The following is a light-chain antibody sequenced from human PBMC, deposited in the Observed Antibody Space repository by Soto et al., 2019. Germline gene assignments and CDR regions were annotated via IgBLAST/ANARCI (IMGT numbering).Light chain of an antibody. CDR2: DVS. CDR3: CSYAGSYSWV. Sequence: QSVLTQPRSVSGSPGQSVTISCTGTSSDVASYNYVSWYQQYPGQAPKLIIYDVSKRPSGVPDRFSGSKSGNTASLTISGLQVEDDADYYCCSYAGSYSWVFGGGTKLTVL. CDR1: SSDVASYNY. V-gene: IGLV2-11*01. J-gene: IGLJ3*02.